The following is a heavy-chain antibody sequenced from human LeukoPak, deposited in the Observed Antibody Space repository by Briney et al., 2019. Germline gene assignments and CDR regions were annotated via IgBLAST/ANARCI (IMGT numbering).Heavy chain of an antibody. Sequence: GTLRLSCAASGFTFSSYGMSWVRQPPGKGLEWIGEINHSGSTNYNPSLKSRVTISVDTSKNQFSLKLSSVTAADTAVYYCARRPIAVAGGHYFDYWGQGTLVTVSS. CDR2: INHSGST. CDR1: GFTFSSYG. D-gene: IGHD6-19*01. CDR3: ARRPIAVAGGHYFDY. J-gene: IGHJ4*02. V-gene: IGHV4-34*01.